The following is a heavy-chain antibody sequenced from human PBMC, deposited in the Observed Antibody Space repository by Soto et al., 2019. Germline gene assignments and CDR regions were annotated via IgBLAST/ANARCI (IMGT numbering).Heavy chain of an antibody. Sequence: SETLSLTCTVSGGSISSYYWSWIRQPPGKGLEWIGYNYYSGSTNYNPSLKSRVTISVDTSKNQFSLKLSSVTAADTAVYFCGRMRNSLTWFQGCFDHWGQGTLVTVSS. D-gene: IGHD3-9*01. J-gene: IGHJ5*02. CDR2: NYYSGST. V-gene: IGHV4-59*01. CDR3: GRMRNSLTWFQGCFDH. CDR1: GGSISSYY.